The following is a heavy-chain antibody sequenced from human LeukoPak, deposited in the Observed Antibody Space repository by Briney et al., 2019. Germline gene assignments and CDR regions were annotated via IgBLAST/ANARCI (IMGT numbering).Heavy chain of an antibody. V-gene: IGHV1-2*02. Sequence: GASVKVSCKASGYTFTGYYMHWVRQAPGQGLEWMGWINPNSGGTNYAQKFQGRVTMTRDTSISTAYMELSRLRSDDTAVYYCARVAYSNYPSYYYMDVWGKGTTVTVSS. D-gene: IGHD4-11*01. CDR1: GYTFTGYY. J-gene: IGHJ6*03. CDR3: ARVAYSNYPSYYYMDV. CDR2: INPNSGGT.